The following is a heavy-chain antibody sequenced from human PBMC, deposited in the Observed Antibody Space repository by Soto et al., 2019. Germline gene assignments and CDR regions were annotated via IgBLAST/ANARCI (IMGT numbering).Heavy chain of an antibody. CDR1: VCTFSSYA. D-gene: IGHD5-12*01. J-gene: IGHJ4*02. CDR2: ISCIGGST. Sequence: GGSLRLSCAASVCTFSSYAMSWVRQAPGKWLEWFSAISCIGGSTYXSDSVKGRXXISRDNSKNTLXLQMNXLRAEDTAVXYCAKDLSVATSCIDYWAQGTLVTVSS. V-gene: IGHV3-23*01. CDR3: AKDLSVATSCIDY.